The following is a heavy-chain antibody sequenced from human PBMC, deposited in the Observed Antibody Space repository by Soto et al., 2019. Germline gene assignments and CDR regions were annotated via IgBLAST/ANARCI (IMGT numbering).Heavy chain of an antibody. CDR2: IYYSGST. J-gene: IGHJ3*02. D-gene: IGHD2-15*01. V-gene: IGHV4-31*03. Sequence: QVQLQESGPGLVKPSQTLSLTCTVSGGSISSGGYYWSWIRQHPGKGLEWIGYIYYSGSTYYNPSLKSRVTISVDTSKNQFSLKLSSVTAADTAVYYCARFIVVVVGGPSGAFDIWGQGTMVTVSS. CDR3: ARFIVVVVGGPSGAFDI. CDR1: GGSISSGGYY.